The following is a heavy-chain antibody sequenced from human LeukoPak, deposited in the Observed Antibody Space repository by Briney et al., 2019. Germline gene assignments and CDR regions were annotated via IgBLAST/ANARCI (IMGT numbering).Heavy chain of an antibody. CDR3: ATSYREDLWSGELHYYYGMDV. Sequence: GRSLRLSCAASGFTFSSYAMHWVRQAPGKGLEWVAVIPYDGSNKYYADSVKGRFTISRDNSKNTLYLQMNSLRAEDTAVYYCATSYREDLWSGELHYYYGMDVWGQGTTVTVS. V-gene: IGHV3-30*03. CDR1: GFTFSSYA. D-gene: IGHD3-10*01. J-gene: IGHJ6*02. CDR2: IPYDGSNK.